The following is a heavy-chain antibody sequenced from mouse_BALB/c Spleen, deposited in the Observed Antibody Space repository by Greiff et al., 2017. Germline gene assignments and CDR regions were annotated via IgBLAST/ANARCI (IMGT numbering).Heavy chain of an antibody. CDR2: IWSGGST. V-gene: IGHV2-2*02. D-gene: IGHD2-14*01. CDR3: ARERGHRYDEGDWFAY. Sequence: QVQLKQSGPGLVQPSQSLSITCTVSGFSLTSYGVHWVRQSPGKGLEWLGVIWSGGSTDYNAAFISRLSISKDNSKSQVFFKMNSLQANDTAIYYCARERGHRYDEGDWFAYWGQGTLVTVSA. J-gene: IGHJ3*01. CDR1: GFSLTSYG.